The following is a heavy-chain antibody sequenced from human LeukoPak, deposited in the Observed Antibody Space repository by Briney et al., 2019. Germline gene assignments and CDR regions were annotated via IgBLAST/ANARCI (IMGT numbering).Heavy chain of an antibody. CDR1: GYTFTRYG. V-gene: IGHV1-18*01. D-gene: IGHD3-22*01. Sequence: ASVKVSCKASGYTFTRYGISWVRPAPGQGLEWIGWISAYNGNTNYAQKLQGRVTMTTDTSTSTAYMELRSLRSDDTAVYYCARANTRYYYDSSGYDDWGQGTLVTVSS. CDR3: ARANTRYYYDSSGYDD. J-gene: IGHJ4*02. CDR2: ISAYNGNT.